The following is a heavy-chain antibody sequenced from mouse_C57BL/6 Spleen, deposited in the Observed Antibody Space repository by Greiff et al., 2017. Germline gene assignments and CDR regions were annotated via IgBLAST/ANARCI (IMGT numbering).Heavy chain of an antibody. D-gene: IGHD2-5*01. CDR1: GFTFSDYG. V-gene: IGHV5-17*01. CDR2: ISSGSSTI. Sequence: EVHLVESGGGLVKPGGSLKLSCAASGFTFSDYGMHWVRQAPEKGLEWVAYISSGSSTIYYADTVKGRFTISRDNAKNTLFLQMTSLRSEDTAMYYCARRTYYSNYGDFDWFAYWGQGTLVTVSA. J-gene: IGHJ3*01. CDR3: ARRTYYSNYGDFDWFAY.